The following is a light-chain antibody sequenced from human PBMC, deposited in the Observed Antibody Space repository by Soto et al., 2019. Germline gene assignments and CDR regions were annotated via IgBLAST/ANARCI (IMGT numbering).Light chain of an antibody. Sequence: QSVLTQPPSASGTPGQRVTISCSGSSSNLGNKYVYWYQQLPGAAPKLLIHSINLRPSGVPDRFSGLKSGTSASLAISGLRSEDEADYYCAAWDDRLTAVVFGGGTKVTVL. V-gene: IGLV1-47*02. CDR2: SIN. J-gene: IGLJ2*01. CDR3: AAWDDRLTAVV. CDR1: SSNLGNKY.